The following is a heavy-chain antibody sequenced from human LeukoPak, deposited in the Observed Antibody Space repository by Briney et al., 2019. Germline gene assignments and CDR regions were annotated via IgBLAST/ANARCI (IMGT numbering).Heavy chain of an antibody. D-gene: IGHD3-10*01. J-gene: IGHJ4*02. CDR1: GFTFSSYG. Sequence: PGGSLRLPCAASGFTFSSYGMHWVRQAPGKGLEWVAFIRYDGSNGYYADSVKGRFTISRDNSKNTLYLQMNSLRAEDTAVYYCAKGPGVVRGVKSPTFDYWGQGTLVTVSS. CDR2: IRYDGSNG. V-gene: IGHV3-30*02. CDR3: AKGPGVVRGVKSPTFDY.